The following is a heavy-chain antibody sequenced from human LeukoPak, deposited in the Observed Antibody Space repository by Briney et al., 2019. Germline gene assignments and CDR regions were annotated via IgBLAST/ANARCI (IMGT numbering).Heavy chain of an antibody. D-gene: IGHD3-10*01. J-gene: IGHJ4*02. CDR3: ARVVSDRSGWNDY. Sequence: GGSLRLSCAASGFTFSSYSMNWVRQAPGKGLEWVSFISSSSSYIYYADSVKGRFTISRDNAKNSLYLQINSLRAEDTAVYYCARVVSDRSGWNDYWGQGTLVTVSS. V-gene: IGHV3-21*01. CDR1: GFTFSSYS. CDR2: ISSSSSYI.